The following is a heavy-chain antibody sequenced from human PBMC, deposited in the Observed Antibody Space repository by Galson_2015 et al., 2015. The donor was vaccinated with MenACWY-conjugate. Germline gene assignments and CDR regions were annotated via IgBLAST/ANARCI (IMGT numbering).Heavy chain of an antibody. V-gene: IGHV1-2*04. D-gene: IGHD6-13*01. CDR2: INPNSGGT. Sequence: SVKVSCKASGYTFTGYYMHWVRQAPGQGLEWMGWINPNSGGTNYAQKFQGWVTMNRDTSISTAYMELSRKRSDDTAVSYCAKDHMGGDRVISSSWPPSLDNWFDPWGQATLVTISS. J-gene: IGHJ5*02. CDR3: AKDHMGGDRVISSSWPPSLDNWFDP. CDR1: GYTFTGYY.